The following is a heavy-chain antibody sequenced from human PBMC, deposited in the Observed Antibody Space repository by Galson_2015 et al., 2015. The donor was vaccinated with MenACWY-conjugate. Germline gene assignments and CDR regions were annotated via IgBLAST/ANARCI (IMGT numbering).Heavy chain of an antibody. CDR2: ISAYNGNT. CDR3: ARRQGDYVWGSYYFDY. Sequence: SVKVSCKASGYTFTSYGISWVRQAPGQGLEWMGWISAYNGNTNYAQKLQGRVTMTTDTSTSTACMELRSLRSDDTAVYYCARRQGDYVWGSYYFDYWGQGTLVTVSS. V-gene: IGHV1-18*04. J-gene: IGHJ4*02. CDR1: GYTFTSYG. D-gene: IGHD3-16*01.